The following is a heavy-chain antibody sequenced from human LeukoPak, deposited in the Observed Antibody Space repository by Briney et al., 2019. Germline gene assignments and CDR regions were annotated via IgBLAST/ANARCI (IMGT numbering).Heavy chain of an antibody. J-gene: IGHJ4*02. Sequence: GPSVKVSCKASGYTFTGYYMNWVRQAPGQGLEWMGRINPNSGGTNYAQKFQGRVTMTRDTSISTAYMELSRLRSDHTAVFYCARTRKYCSSTSCHSADGFDYWRQGPVVTVSS. V-gene: IGHV1-2*06. D-gene: IGHD2-2*01. CDR1: GYTFTGYY. CDR2: INPNSGGT. CDR3: ARTRKYCSSTSCHSADGFDY.